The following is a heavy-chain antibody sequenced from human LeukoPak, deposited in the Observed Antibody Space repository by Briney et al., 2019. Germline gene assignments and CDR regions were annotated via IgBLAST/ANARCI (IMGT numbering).Heavy chain of an antibody. CDR1: GFTFSNAW. CDR3: TTDEYYVRAFDI. Sequence: PGGSLRLSCAASGFTFSNAWMSWVRQAPGKGLEWVGRIKSKTDGGTTDYAAPVKGRFTISRDDSKNTLYLQVNSLKTEDTAVYYCTTDEYYVRAFDIWGQGTMVTVSS. V-gene: IGHV3-15*01. J-gene: IGHJ3*02. CDR2: IKSKTDGGTT. D-gene: IGHD3-10*02.